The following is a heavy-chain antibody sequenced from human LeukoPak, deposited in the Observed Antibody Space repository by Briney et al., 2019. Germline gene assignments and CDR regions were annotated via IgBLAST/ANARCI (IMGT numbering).Heavy chain of an antibody. V-gene: IGHV3-30*18. Sequence: AGSLRLSCAASGFTFSSYGMHWVRQGPGKGLEWVAVISYDGSNKYYADSVKGRFTISRDNSKNTLYLQMNSLRAEDTAVYYCAKYGFDYWGQGTLVTVSS. CDR2: ISYDGSNK. CDR1: GFTFSSYG. CDR3: AKYGFDY. J-gene: IGHJ4*02. D-gene: IGHD4-17*01.